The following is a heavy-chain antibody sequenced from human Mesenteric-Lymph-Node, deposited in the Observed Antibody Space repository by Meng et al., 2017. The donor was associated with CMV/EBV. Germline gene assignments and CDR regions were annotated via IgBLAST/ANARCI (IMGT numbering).Heavy chain of an antibody. J-gene: IGHJ4*02. D-gene: IGHD1-26*01. CDR1: GYTFTSYY. Sequence: ASGYTFTSYYMHWVRQAPGQGLEWMGIINPSGGSTSYAQKFQGRVTMTRDTSTSTVYMELSSLRSEDTAVYYCARSGLVVGATSSRFFDYGGQGTLVTVS. CDR2: INPSGGST. CDR3: ARSGLVVGATSSRFFDY. V-gene: IGHV1-46*01.